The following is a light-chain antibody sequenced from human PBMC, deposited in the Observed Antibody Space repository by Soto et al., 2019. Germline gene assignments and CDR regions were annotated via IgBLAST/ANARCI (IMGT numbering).Light chain of an antibody. CDR1: QSVYNNY. CDR2: GAS. J-gene: IGKJ2*01. V-gene: IGKV3-20*01. CDR3: QHYGTTPPHS. Sequence: EIVLTQSPGTLSLSPGEGATLSCRASQSVYNNYLAWYQQRPGQAPRLLISGASRRATGIPDRFSGSGSGTDFTLTISRLESEDFAVYYCQHYGTTPPHSFRQGTKLEIK.